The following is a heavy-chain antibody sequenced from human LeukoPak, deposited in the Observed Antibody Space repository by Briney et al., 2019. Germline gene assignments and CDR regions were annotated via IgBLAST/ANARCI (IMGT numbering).Heavy chain of an antibody. V-gene: IGHV3-23*01. CDR3: AKDQGASNWFDP. CDR2: ISGSGGST. CDR1: GFTFSSYA. D-gene: IGHD1-26*01. Sequence: GGSLRHSCAASGFTFSSYAMSWVHQAPGRGLEWVSAISGSGGSTYYTDSVKGRFTISRDNSKNTLYLQMNSLRAEDTAVYYCAKDQGASNWFDPWGQGTLVTVSS. J-gene: IGHJ5*02.